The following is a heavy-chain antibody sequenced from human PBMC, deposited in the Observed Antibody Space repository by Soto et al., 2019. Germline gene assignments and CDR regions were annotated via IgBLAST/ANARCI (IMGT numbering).Heavy chain of an antibody. CDR3: ARGLEAGYDFAY. Sequence: EVQLLESGGRLIQPGGSLRLSCAASGFNFSSYAMSWIRQAPGKGPEWVAGITTSGDRSGYADSVKGRFTVSRDNSQNTMYLQLNSLRGDDTAIYYCARGLEAGYDFAYWGQGTVVTVSS. CDR2: ITTSGDRS. V-gene: IGHV3-23*01. CDR1: GFNFSSYA. D-gene: IGHD3-16*01. J-gene: IGHJ4*02.